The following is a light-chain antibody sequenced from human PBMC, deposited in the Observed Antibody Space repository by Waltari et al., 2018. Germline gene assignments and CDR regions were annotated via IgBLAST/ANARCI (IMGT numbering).Light chain of an antibody. CDR3: QQYNSYSV. V-gene: IGKV1-5*03. CDR1: QSISSW. J-gene: IGKJ4*01. CDR2: KAS. Sequence: DIQMTKSPSSVSASVGARVTITCRASQSISSWLACYQQKPGKAPKLLSYKASSLESGVPSRFSGSGSGTEFTLTISSLQPDDFATYYCQQYNSYSVFGGGTKVEIK.